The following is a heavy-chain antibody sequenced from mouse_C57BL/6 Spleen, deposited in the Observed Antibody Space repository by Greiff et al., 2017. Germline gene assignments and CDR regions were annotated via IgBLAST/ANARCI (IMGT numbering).Heavy chain of an antibody. CDR3: ARGYYYGSSYGGGFAY. CDR2: INPNYGTT. Sequence: EVQRVESGPELVKPGASVKISCKASGYSFTDYNMNWVKQSNGKSLEWIGVINPNYGTTSYNQKFKGKATLTVDQSSSTAYMQLNSLTSEDSAVYYCARGYYYGSSYGGGFAYWGQGTLVTVSA. CDR1: GYSFTDYN. J-gene: IGHJ3*01. D-gene: IGHD1-1*01. V-gene: IGHV1-39*01.